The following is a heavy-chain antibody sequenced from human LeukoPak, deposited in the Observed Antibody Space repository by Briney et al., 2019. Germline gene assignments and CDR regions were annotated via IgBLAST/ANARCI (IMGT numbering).Heavy chain of an antibody. D-gene: IGHD3-10*01. J-gene: IGHJ4*02. CDR3: AREFPVLGYYGSGSYIGY. Sequence: GASVKVSCKASGYTFTGYYMHWVRQAPGQGLEWMGRINPNSGGTNYAQKFRGRVTMTRDTSISTAYMELSRLRSDDTAVYYCAREFPVLGYYGSGSYIGYWGQGTLVTVSS. V-gene: IGHV1-2*06. CDR2: INPNSGGT. CDR1: GYTFTGYY.